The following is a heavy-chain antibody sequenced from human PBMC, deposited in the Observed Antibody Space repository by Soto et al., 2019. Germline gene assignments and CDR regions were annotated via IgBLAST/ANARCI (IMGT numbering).Heavy chain of an antibody. CDR3: ARTVLGGDAFDI. D-gene: IGHD2-8*02. V-gene: IGHV3-11*05. CDR2: ISSSSSYT. Sequence: QVPLVESGGGLVKPGGSLRLSCAASGFTFSDYYMSWIRQAPGKGLEWVSYISSSSSYTNYADSVKGRFTISRDNAKNSLYLQMNSLRAEDTAVYYCARTVLGGDAFDIWGQGTMVTVSS. CDR1: GFTFSDYY. J-gene: IGHJ3*02.